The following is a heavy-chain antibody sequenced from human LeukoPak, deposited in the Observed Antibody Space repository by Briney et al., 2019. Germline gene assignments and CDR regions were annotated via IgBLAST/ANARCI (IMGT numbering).Heavy chain of an antibody. CDR2: ISSSSSYI. J-gene: IGHJ4*02. D-gene: IGHD2-2*01. CDR3: ARRVDCSSTYCYPGDY. CDR1: GFTFSSYS. Sequence: TGGSLRLSCAASGFTFSSYSMNWVRQAPGKGLEWVSSISSSSSYIYYADSVKGRFTISRDNAKNSLYLQMNSLRAEDTAVYYCARRVDCSSTYCYPGDYWGQGTLVTVSS. V-gene: IGHV3-21*04.